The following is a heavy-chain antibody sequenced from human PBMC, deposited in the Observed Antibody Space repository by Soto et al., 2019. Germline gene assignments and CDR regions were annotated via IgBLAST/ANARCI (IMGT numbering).Heavy chain of an antibody. CDR2: ISWNSGSI. Sequence: EVQLVESGGGLVQPGRSLRLSCVASGFTFESYAMHWVRQAPGKGVEGVSGISWNSGSIGCEGSVKGPFTISRDNAQSSLYLEMNSLGVEDTAFYYCVKDIHEPWLVSHCAYWGKGALVTFSS. V-gene: IGHV3-9*01. D-gene: IGHD6-19*01. CDR3: VKDIHEPWLVSHCAY. CDR1: GFTFESYA. J-gene: IGHJ4*02.